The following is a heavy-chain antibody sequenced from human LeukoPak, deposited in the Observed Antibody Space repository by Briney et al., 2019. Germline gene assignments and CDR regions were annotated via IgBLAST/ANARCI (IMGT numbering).Heavy chain of an antibody. CDR2: VNHSGRT. Sequence: TSETLSLTCGVYGGSLSGYYWTWIRQPPGKGLEWIGEVNHSGRTNYSPSLTSRVTISVDTSKNQFSLKLSSVTAADTAVYYCARGRGIVVVVAATRDLNWFDPWGQGTLVTVSS. V-gene: IGHV4-34*01. J-gene: IGHJ5*02. D-gene: IGHD2-15*01. CDR3: ARGRGIVVVVAATRDLNWFDP. CDR1: GGSLSGYY.